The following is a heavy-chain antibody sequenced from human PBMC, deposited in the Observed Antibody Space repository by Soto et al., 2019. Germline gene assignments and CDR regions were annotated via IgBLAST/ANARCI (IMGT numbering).Heavy chain of an antibody. Sequence: SETLSLTCTVSGGSISSGGYYWSWIRQHPGKGLEWIGYIYYSGSTYYNPSLKSRVTISVDTSKNQLSLKLSSVTAADTAVYYCARENPGNSWFDPWGQITLVAVHS. CDR1: GGSISSGGYY. CDR2: IYYSGST. V-gene: IGHV4-31*03. J-gene: IGHJ5*02. CDR3: ARENPGNSWFDP.